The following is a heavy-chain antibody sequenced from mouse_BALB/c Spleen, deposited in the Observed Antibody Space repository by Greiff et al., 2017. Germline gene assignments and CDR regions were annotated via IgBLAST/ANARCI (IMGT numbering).Heavy chain of an antibody. V-gene: IGHV1-7*01. J-gene: IGHJ3*01. Sequence: VQLQQSGAELAKPGASVKMSCKASGYTFTSYWMHWVKQRPGQGLEWIGYINPSTGYTEYNQKFKDKATLTADKSSSTAYMQLSSLTSEDSAVYYCARSMGGYYGYPWFAYWGQGTLVTVSA. CDR1: GYTFTSYW. D-gene: IGHD1-2*01. CDR3: ARSMGGYYGYPWFAY. CDR2: INPSTGYT.